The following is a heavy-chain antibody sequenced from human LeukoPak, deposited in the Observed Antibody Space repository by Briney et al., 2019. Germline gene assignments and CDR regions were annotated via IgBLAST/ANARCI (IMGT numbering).Heavy chain of an antibody. CDR2: ISAYNGNT. CDR3: ARDRRARLVGATTGYYYGMDV. J-gene: IGHJ6*02. V-gene: IGHV1-18*04. Sequence: ASVKVSCKASGYTFTSYYMHWVRQAPGQGLEWMGWISAYNGNTNYAQKLQGRVTMTTDTSTSTAYMELRSLRSDDTAVYYCARDRRARLVGATTGYYYGMDVWGQGTTVTVSS. D-gene: IGHD1-26*01. CDR1: GYTFTSYY.